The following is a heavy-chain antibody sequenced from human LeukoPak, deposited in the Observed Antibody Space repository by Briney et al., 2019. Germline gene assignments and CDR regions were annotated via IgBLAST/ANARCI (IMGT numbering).Heavy chain of an antibody. D-gene: IGHD3-10*01. CDR1: GFTFSSYG. Sequence: GGSLRLSCAASGFTFSSYGMHRVRQAPGKGLGWVAFIRYDGSNKYYADSVKGRFTISRDNSKNTLYLQMNSLRAEDTAVYYCAKDRGVRGVIDYWGQGTLVTVSS. CDR2: IRYDGSNK. V-gene: IGHV3-30*02. J-gene: IGHJ4*02. CDR3: AKDRGVRGVIDY.